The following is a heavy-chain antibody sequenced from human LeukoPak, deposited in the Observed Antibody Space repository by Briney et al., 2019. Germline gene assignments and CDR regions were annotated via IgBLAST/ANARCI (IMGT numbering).Heavy chain of an antibody. J-gene: IGHJ4*02. CDR2: IYYSGST. CDR3: ARQHYYESFFDF. V-gene: IGHV4-39*07. CDR1: GGSISTNSHY. Sequence: PSETLSLTCGVSGGSISTNSHYWGWIRQPPGKGLERMGSIYYSGSTYYSPSLKSRVSISVDTSKNQFSLKVTSVTAADTAVYFCARQHYYESFFDFWGQGILVTVSS. D-gene: IGHD3-22*01.